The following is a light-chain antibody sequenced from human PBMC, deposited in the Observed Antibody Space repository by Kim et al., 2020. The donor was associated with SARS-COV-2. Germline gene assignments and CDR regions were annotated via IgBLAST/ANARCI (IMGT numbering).Light chain of an antibody. CDR2: QNN. V-gene: IGLV3-1*01. J-gene: IGLJ2*01. CDR3: QTWDTSSVV. CDR1: KLGDKY. Sequence: SYELTQPPSVSVSPGQTASITCSGDKLGDKYACWYQQKPGQSPVLVIYQNNKRPSGIPERFSGSNSGNTATLTISGTQSMDEADYYCQTWDTSSVVFGGGTQQTVL.